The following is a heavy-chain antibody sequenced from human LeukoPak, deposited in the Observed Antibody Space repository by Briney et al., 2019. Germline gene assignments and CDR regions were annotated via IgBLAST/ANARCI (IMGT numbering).Heavy chain of an antibody. CDR3: AKSGNLPFDY. CDR2: ITGSGGST. Sequence: GGSLRLSCAASGFTFSNYGLSWVRQAPGKGLEWVSGITGSGGSTYYADSVKGRFTISRDNSKNTLYLQMNSLRAEDTAVYYCAKSGNLPFDYWGQGTLVTVSS. V-gene: IGHV3-23*01. J-gene: IGHJ4*02. D-gene: IGHD4-23*01. CDR1: GFTFSNYG.